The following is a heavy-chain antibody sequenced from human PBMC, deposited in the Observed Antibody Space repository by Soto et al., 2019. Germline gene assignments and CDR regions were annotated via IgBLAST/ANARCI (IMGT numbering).Heavy chain of an antibody. J-gene: IGHJ4*01. CDR3: AGDSGYGSGASVNHYLDY. CDR1: GYGVTGYL. CDR2: IDPSDSYT. V-gene: IGHV5-10-1*01. D-gene: IGHD3-10*01. Sequence: LXIFDRGGGYGVTGYLVSWVRQLAWKGPEGMGRIDPSDSYTNYSPSFQGHVTISADKSISTAYLQWSSLKASDTAMYYCAGDSGYGSGASVNHYLDYWGHGTLVTVSS.